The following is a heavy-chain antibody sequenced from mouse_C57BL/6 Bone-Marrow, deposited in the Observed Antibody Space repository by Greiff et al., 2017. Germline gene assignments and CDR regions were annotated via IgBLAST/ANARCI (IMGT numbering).Heavy chain of an antibody. CDR2: ISSGGSYT. CDR1: GFTFSSYG. D-gene: IGHD2-3*01. J-gene: IGHJ3*01. V-gene: IGHV5-6*02. CDR3: ARHGDGYPFAY. Sequence: EVKLVESGGDLVKPGGSLKLSCAASGFTFSSYGMSWVRQTPDKRLEWVATISSGGSYTYYPYSVKGRFTISRDNAKNTLYMQIISLKSEDTAMYYCARHGDGYPFAYWGQGTLVTVSA.